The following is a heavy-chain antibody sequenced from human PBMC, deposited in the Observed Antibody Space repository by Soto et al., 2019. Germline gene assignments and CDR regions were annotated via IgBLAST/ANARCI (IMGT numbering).Heavy chain of an antibody. CDR1: GYSFTSYW. J-gene: IGHJ3*02. CDR2: IYPGDSDT. Sequence: GESLKISCKGSGYSFTSYWIGWVRQMPGKGLEWMGIIYPGDSDTRYSPSFQGQVTISADKSISTAYLQWSSLKASDTAMYYCARQFVVGAYSVGLRLSGCDIWGQGTMVTVSS. V-gene: IGHV5-51*01. CDR3: ARQFVVGAYSVGLRLSGCDI. D-gene: IGHD1-26*01.